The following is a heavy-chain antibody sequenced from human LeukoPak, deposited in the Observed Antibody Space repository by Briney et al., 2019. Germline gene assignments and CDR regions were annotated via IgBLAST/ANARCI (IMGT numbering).Heavy chain of an antibody. J-gene: IGHJ4*02. D-gene: IGHD3-16*01. V-gene: IGHV3-23*01. CDR3: ARGWGTTHFDC. Sequence: GGSLRLSCAASGFTFSSFAMSWVRQAPGKGLEWASTIIGSGGATYYADSVKGRFTISRDNSKNTLYLQMNSLRAEDTTLYYCARGWGTTHFDCWGQGTLVTVSS. CDR1: GFTFSSFA. CDR2: IIGSGGAT.